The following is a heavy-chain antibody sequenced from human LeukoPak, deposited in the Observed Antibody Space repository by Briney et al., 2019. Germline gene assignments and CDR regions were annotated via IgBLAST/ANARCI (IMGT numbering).Heavy chain of an antibody. J-gene: IGHJ4*02. CDR2: INTVASYI. V-gene: IGHV3-21*06. CDR3: ARLRRNSDKSGFYYYYDY. CDR1: GLTFSSFS. Sequence: PGGSLRLSCAASGLTFSSFSFNWVRQGPGKALEWVSSINTVASYIYYADSVKGRFTISRDDAKNSLYLQMNSLRAEDTGVYYCARLRRNSDKSGFYYYYDYWGQGTLVTVSS. D-gene: IGHD3-22*01.